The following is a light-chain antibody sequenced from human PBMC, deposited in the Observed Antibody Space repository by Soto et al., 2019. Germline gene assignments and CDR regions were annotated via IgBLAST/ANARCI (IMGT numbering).Light chain of an antibody. CDR2: GAS. V-gene: IGKV3-20*01. CDR1: QSLSGTS. Sequence: EIVLTQSPRTLSLSPGETATLSCRASQSLSGTSLVWYQQKRGQAPRLLIFGASRTPTGIPDRFSGGRSDTDFSLTISRLEPEDFAMYYWHNYRVSSWTLGQGTQVDI. CDR3: HNYRVSSWT. J-gene: IGKJ1*01.